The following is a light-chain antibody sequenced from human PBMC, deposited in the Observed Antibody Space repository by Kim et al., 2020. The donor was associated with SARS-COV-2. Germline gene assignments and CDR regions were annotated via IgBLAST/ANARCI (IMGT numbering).Light chain of an antibody. CDR3: QQYDSWPMT. CDR2: GAS. J-gene: IGKJ5*01. V-gene: IGKV3-15*01. CDR1: QGVSGY. Sequence: VSPGERGTLSCRASQGVSGYLAWYQHKPGQAPRLLVYGASTRVTGIPARFSGSGSGTEFTLTISSLQSEDFAVYYCQQYDSWPMTFGQGTRLEIK.